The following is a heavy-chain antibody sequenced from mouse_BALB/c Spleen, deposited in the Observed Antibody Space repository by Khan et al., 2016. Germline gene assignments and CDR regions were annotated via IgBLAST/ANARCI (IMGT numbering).Heavy chain of an antibody. V-gene: IGHV5-4*02. Sequence: SGGGLVKPGGSLKLSCAASGFTFSDYYMYWVRQTPEKRLEWVATISDGGAYTYYPDSVKGRFTISRDNAKNNLYLQMSSLKSEDTAMYYCARTYGNYGYFDVWGAGTTVTVSS. CDR1: GFTFSDYY. CDR2: ISDGGAYT. D-gene: IGHD1-1*02. J-gene: IGHJ1*01. CDR3: ARTYGNYGYFDV.